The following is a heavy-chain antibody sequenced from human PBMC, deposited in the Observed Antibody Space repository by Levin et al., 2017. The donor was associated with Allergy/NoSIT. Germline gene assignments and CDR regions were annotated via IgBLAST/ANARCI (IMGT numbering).Heavy chain of an antibody. Sequence: PGGSLRLSCTVSGGSVFSGSYYWSWIRQPPGKGLEYIGYVCYSGSTNYNPSLKSRVTISMDTSKNQVSLKLSSVSAADTAVYYCARGLIITQGGSNYYYGVDVWGHGTPVTVSS. CDR1: GGSVFSGSYY. J-gene: IGHJ6*02. CDR2: VCYSGST. D-gene: IGHD3-10*01. V-gene: IGHV4-61*01. CDR3: ARGLIITQGGSNYYYGVDV.